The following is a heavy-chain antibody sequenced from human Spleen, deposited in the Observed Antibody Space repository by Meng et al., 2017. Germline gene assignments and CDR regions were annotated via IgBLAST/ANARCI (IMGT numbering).Heavy chain of an antibody. CDR3: ARDRNYFDSSGYFRSNYWYFDL. Sequence: GSLRLSCVVSGGSFSDYYWSWIRQPPGKGLEWIGEINHSGSTNYNPSLESRATISVAPSQNNLSLKLSSVTAADSAVYSCARDRNYFDSSGYFRSNYWYFDLWGHGNRVTVSS. CDR1: GGSFSDYY. V-gene: IGHV4-34*01. CDR2: INHSGST. J-gene: IGHJ2*01. D-gene: IGHD3-22*01.